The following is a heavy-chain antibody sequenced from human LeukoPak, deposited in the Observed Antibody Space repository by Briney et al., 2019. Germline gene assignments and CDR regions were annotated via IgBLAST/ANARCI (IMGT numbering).Heavy chain of an antibody. CDR3: AREGGDDYGGNGGFDY. CDR2: IYYSGST. V-gene: IGHV4-59*01. CDR1: GGSISSYY. Sequence: SETLSLTCTVSGGSISSYYWSWIRQPPGKGLEWIGYIYYSGSTNYNPSLKSRVTISVDTSKNQFSLKLSSVTAADTAVYYCAREGGDDYGGNGGFDYWGQGTLVTVSS. J-gene: IGHJ4*02. D-gene: IGHD4-23*01.